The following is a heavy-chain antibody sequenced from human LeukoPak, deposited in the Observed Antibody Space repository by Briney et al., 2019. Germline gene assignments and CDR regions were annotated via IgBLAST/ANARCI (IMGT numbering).Heavy chain of an antibody. CDR3: ARARRTRNMYGEYVVLFDY. CDR2: INPKSGDT. V-gene: IGHV1-2*02. CDR1: GYTFNDYY. D-gene: IGHD4-17*01. J-gene: IGHJ4*02. Sequence: ASVKVSCKASGYTFNDYYINWVRQAPGQGLEWMGWINPKSGDTKFAQKFQGRVTMTRDTSISTAYMDLSRLKSDDTAVYYCARARRTRNMYGEYVVLFDYWGRGTLVTASS.